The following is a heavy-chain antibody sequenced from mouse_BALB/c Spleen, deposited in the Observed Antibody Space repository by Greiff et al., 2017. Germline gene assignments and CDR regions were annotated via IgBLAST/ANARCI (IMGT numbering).Heavy chain of an antibody. CDR2: ILPGSGST. V-gene: IGHV1-9*01. Sequence: VQLQQSGAELMKPGASVKISCKATGYTFSSYWIEWVKQRPGHGLEWIGEILPGSGSTNYNEKFKGKATFTADTSSNTAYMQLSSLTSEDSDVYYCARALRYHYAMDYWGQGTSVTVSS. CDR3: ARALRYHYAMDY. CDR1: GYTFSSYW. D-gene: IGHD2-14*01. J-gene: IGHJ4*01.